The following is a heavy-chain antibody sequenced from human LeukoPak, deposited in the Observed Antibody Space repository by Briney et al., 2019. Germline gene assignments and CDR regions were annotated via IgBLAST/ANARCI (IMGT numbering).Heavy chain of an antibody. Sequence: SETLSLTCTVSGGSISEYYWSWIRQPPGKGLEWIGSSYNSGSTNYNPSLKSRVTISVDTSKNQLSLRLSSVTAADTAVYYCARHRSGSFDSCGQGTLVTVSS. V-gene: IGHV4-59*08. CDR2: SYNSGST. D-gene: IGHD3-3*01. J-gene: IGHJ4*02. CDR3: ARHRSGSFDS. CDR1: GGSISEYY.